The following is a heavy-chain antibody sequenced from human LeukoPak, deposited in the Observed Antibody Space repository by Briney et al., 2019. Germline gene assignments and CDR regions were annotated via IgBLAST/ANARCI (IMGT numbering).Heavy chain of an antibody. CDR2: TNSDGRTT. J-gene: IGHJ4*02. V-gene: IGHV3-74*01. CDR3: AREYSSWFDY. Sequence: QPGGSLTLSCAASGFTFSSYWMHWVRQAPGKGLVWVSRTNSDGRTTTYADSVRGRFTISRDNAKNTLYLQMNSLRAEDTAVYYCAREYSSWFDYWGQGTLVSVSS. D-gene: IGHD6-6*01. CDR1: GFTFSSYW.